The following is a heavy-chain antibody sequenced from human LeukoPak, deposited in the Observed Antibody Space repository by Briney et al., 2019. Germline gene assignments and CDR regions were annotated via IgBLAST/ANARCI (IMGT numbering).Heavy chain of an antibody. J-gene: IGHJ4*02. D-gene: IGHD1-26*01. CDR1: GFTFSSYS. Sequence: GGSLRLSCAASGFTFSSYSMNWVRQAPGRGLEWVATIKQNGNEKYYMDSVKGRFTISRDNAKNSVYLQVNSLRAEDTAIYYCARVSGLGFPAPEEFTYWGQGTLVTVSS. CDR3: ARVSGLGFPAPEEFTY. V-gene: IGHV3-7*01. CDR2: IKQNGNEK.